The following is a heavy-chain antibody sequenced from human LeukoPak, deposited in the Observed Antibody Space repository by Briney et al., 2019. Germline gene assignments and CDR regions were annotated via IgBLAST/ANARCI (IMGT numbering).Heavy chain of an antibody. CDR3: ARDDCSSTSCYFRWFDP. D-gene: IGHD2-2*01. CDR2: IYYSGST. V-gene: IGHV4-59*01. J-gene: IGHJ5*02. CDR1: GGSISSYY. Sequence: PSETLSLTCTVSGGSISSYYWSWIRQPPGKGLEWIGYIYYSGSTNYNPSLKSRVTISVDTSENQFSLKLSSVTAADTAVYYCARDDCSSTSCYFRWFDPWGQGTLVTVSS.